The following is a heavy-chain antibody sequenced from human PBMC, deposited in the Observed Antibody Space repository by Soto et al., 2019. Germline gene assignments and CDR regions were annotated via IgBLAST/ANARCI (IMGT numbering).Heavy chain of an antibody. CDR3: ARGGFGAGSRFDY. D-gene: IGHD3-10*01. CDR2: MNPNSGDT. J-gene: IGHJ4*02. V-gene: IGHV1-8*01. Sequence: ASVKVSCKASGYTFTNFDINWVRKATGQGPEWMGWMNPNSGDTGYPQNFQGRVTMTRDTSTSTAYMELSSLRSEDTAFYYCARGGFGAGSRFDYWGQGTLVTVSS. CDR1: GYTFTNFD.